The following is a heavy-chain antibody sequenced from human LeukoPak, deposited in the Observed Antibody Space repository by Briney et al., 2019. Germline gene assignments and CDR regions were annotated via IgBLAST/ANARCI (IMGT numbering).Heavy chain of an antibody. CDR2: IFHSGST. J-gene: IGHJ3*02. CDR3: ARSITMVRGVIYNAFDI. Sequence: SETLSLTCTVSGYSISSGYYWGWIRQPPGKGLEWIGSIFHSGSTYYNPSLKSRVTISVDTSKNQFSLKLSSVTAADTAVYYCARSITMVRGVIYNAFDIWGQGTMVTVSS. V-gene: IGHV4-38-2*02. CDR1: GYSISSGYY. D-gene: IGHD3-10*01.